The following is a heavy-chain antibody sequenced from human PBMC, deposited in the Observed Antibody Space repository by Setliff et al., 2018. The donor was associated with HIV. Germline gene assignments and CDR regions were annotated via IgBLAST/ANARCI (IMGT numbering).Heavy chain of an antibody. CDR2: IKSIISGGTT. CDR3: TTGGGGAN. J-gene: IGHJ4*02. CDR1: GFSVSDDW. Sequence: GESLKISCAASGFSVSDDWMSWVRQTPGKRLERVGRIKSIISGGTTDYAAPVKDRFTISRDDSKNMVYLQMNSLKTEDTAVYYCTTGGGGANWGQGTLVTVSS. V-gene: IGHV3-15*01. D-gene: IGHD3-16*01.